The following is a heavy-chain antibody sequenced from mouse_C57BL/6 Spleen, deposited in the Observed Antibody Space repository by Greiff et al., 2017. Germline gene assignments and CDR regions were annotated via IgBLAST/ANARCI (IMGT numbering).Heavy chain of an antibody. CDR3: ASSLLRYPAWFAY. CDR1: GYSITSGYY. J-gene: IGHJ3*01. CDR2: ISYDGSN. V-gene: IGHV3-6*01. Sequence: ESGPGLVKPSQSLSLTCSVTGYSITSGYYWNWIRQFPGNKLEWMGYISYDGSNNYNPSLKNRISITRDTSKNQFFLKLNSVTTEDTATYYCASSLLRYPAWFAYWGQGTLVTVSA. D-gene: IGHD1-1*01.